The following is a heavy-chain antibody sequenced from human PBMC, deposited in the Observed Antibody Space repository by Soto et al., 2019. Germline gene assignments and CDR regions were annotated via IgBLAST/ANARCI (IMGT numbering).Heavy chain of an antibody. CDR2: ISGSGGST. D-gene: IGHD2-15*01. Sequence: GGSLRLSCAASGFTFSSYAMSWVRQAPGKGLEWVSAISGSGGSTYYADSVKGRFTISRDKSKNTLYLQMNSLRAEDTAVYYCATRYCSGGSCYPKYFQHWGQGTLVTVSS. CDR3: ATRYCSGGSCYPKYFQH. CDR1: GFTFSSYA. J-gene: IGHJ1*01. V-gene: IGHV3-23*01.